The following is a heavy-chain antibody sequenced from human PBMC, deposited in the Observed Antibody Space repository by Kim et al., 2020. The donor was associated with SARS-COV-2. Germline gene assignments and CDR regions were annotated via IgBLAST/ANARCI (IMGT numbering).Heavy chain of an antibody. Sequence: SQTLSLTCAVYGGSFSGYYWSWIRQPPGKGLEWIGEINHSGSTNYNPSLKSRVTISVDTSKNQFSLKLSSVTAADTAVYYCARGAYSSSWSYGRGSFDYWGQGTLVTVSS. CDR1: GGSFSGYY. CDR2: INHSGST. J-gene: IGHJ4*02. V-gene: IGHV4-34*01. D-gene: IGHD6-13*01. CDR3: ARGAYSSSWSYGRGSFDY.